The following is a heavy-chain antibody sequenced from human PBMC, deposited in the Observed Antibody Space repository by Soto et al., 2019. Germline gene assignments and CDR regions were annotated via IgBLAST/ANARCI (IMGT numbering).Heavy chain of an antibody. V-gene: IGHV4-30-4*01. CDR1: GGSISSGDYY. D-gene: IGHD3-3*01. Sequence: SETLSLTCTVSGGSISSGDYYWSWIRQPPGKGLEWIGYIYYSGSTYYNPSLKSRVTISVDTSKNQFSLKLSSVTAADTAVYYCASYDFWSGYYPSYGMDVWGQGTTVTVSS. J-gene: IGHJ6*02. CDR2: IYYSGST. CDR3: ASYDFWSGYYPSYGMDV.